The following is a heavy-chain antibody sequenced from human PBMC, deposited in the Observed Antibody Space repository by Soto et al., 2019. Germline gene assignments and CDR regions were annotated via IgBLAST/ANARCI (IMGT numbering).Heavy chain of an antibody. CDR1: GFTFSSYA. CDR2: ISYDGSNK. CDR3: ARDRDVDTAMVTGSSRPSGYFDY. J-gene: IGHJ4*02. Sequence: HPGGSLRLSCAASGFTFSSYAMHWVRQAPGKGLEWVAVISYDGSNKYYADSVKGRFTISRDNSKNTLYLQMNSLRAEDTAVYYCARDRDVDTAMVTGSSRPSGYFDYWGQGTLVTVSS. D-gene: IGHD5-18*01. V-gene: IGHV3-30-3*01.